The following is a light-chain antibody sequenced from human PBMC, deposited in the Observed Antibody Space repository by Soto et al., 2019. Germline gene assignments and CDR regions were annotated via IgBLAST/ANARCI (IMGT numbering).Light chain of an antibody. CDR3: QSQLT. CDR1: QGISSY. CDR2: AAS. V-gene: IGKV1-9*01. J-gene: IGKJ3*01. Sequence: DIQLTQSPSFLSASVGDRVTITCRASQGISSYLAWYQQKPGKAPKLLIYAASTLQSGVPSRFSGSGSGTEFTLTISSLQPEDFATYYCQSQLTFGPGTKVDIK.